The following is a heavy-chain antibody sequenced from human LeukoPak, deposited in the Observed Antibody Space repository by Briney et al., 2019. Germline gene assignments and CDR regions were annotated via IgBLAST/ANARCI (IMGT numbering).Heavy chain of an antibody. D-gene: IGHD6-13*01. Sequence: SETLSLTCAVYGGSFSGYYWSWIRQPPGKGLEWIGEINHSRSTNYNPSLKSRVTISVDTSKNHFSLKLSSVTAADTAVYYCARHSSTWNNWFDPWGQGTLVTVSS. CDR1: GGSFSGYY. CDR3: ARHSSTWNNWFDP. V-gene: IGHV4-34*01. CDR2: INHSRST. J-gene: IGHJ5*02.